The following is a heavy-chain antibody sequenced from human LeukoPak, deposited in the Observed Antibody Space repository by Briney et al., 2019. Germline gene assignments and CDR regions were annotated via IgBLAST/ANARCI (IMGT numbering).Heavy chain of an antibody. J-gene: IGHJ5*02. Sequence: PSETLSLTCTVSGGSVSSGSYSWSWIRQPPGKGLEWIGYIHHTGSTYYNPSLKSRVTISVDRSKNQFSLKLSSVTAADTAMYFCARTPTYCGGDCYYFDPWGQGTLVTVSS. D-gene: IGHD2-21*02. V-gene: IGHV4-30-2*01. CDR1: GGSVSSGSYS. CDR2: IHHTGST. CDR3: ARTPTYCGGDCYYFDP.